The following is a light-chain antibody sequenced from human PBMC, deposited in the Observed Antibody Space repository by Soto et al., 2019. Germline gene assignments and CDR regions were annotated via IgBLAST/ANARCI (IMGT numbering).Light chain of an antibody. CDR3: QQYNSPWT. CDR2: KAS. J-gene: IGKJ1*01. Sequence: DIQMTQSPSTLSASVGDRVTITFRASQSVNKWLAWFQQKPGKAPKLLIYKASSLESGVPSRFSGSGSGTEFTLTISSLQPDDFATYYCQQYNSPWTFGQGTKVDIK. CDR1: QSVNKW. V-gene: IGKV1-5*03.